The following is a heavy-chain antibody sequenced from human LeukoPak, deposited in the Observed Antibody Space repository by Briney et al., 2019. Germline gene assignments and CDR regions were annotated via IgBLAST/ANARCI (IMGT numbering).Heavy chain of an antibody. J-gene: IGHJ6*03. CDR3: ARARGVVGDYYYMDV. D-gene: IGHD3-3*01. CDR2: INPNSGGT. V-gene: IGHV1-2*02. CDR1: GYTFTGYY. Sequence: VASVKVSCKASGYTFTGYYMHWVRQAPGQGLEWMGWINPNSGGTNYAQKFQGRVTMTRDTSISTAYMELSSLRSEDTAVYYCARARGVVGDYYYMDVWGRGTTVTVSS.